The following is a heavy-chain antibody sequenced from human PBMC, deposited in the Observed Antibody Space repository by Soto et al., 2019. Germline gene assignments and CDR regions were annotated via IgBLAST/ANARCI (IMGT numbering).Heavy chain of an antibody. CDR3: ARGGMGLRPVDFDI. V-gene: IGHV4-59*01. D-gene: IGHD6-13*01. Sequence: SETLSLTCTVSGGSIGSYFWSWIRQPPGKGLEWIGYIHYSGSTAYNPSLKSRVTISVDTSENQFSLRLSSVTAADTAVYYCARGGMGLRPVDFDIGGKGTRVTV. CDR1: GGSIGSYF. J-gene: IGHJ3*02. CDR2: IHYSGST.